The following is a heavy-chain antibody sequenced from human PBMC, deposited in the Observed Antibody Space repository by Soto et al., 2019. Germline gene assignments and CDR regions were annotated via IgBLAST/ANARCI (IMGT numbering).Heavy chain of an antibody. CDR2: ISYDGSNK. CDR1: GFTFSSYA. CDR3: SRSQPADGAFDI. J-gene: IGHJ3*02. V-gene: IGHV3-30-3*01. Sequence: PGDSLKISCAASGFTFSSYAMHWVRQAPGKGLEWVAVISYDGSNKYYADSVKGRFTISRDNSKNTLYLQMNRLRAEDTAVYYCSRSQPADGAFDICGQVTMV.